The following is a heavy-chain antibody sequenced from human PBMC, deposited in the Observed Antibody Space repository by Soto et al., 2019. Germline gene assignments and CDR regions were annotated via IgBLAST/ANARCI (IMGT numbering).Heavy chain of an antibody. CDR2: IIPLFRTP. Sequence: QVQLVQSGAEMKEPGSSVKVSCKTSGGTFSSSAISWLRQAPGQGLEWMGGIIPLFRTPDYAQKFQGVVTIAADEYTSTAYMELSSLRSEDTAVYYCARDNDRLQLGGNYYYILDVWGQGTTITVSS. V-gene: IGHV1-69*12. J-gene: IGHJ6*02. CDR3: ARDNDRLQLGGNYYYILDV. CDR1: GGTFSSSA. D-gene: IGHD4-4*01.